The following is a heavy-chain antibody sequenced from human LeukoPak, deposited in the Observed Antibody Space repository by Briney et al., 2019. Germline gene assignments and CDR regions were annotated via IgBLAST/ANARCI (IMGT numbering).Heavy chain of an antibody. CDR1: GRSFSGYY. J-gene: IGHJ4*02. V-gene: IGHV4-59*10. D-gene: IGHD6-19*01. CDR3: ASSSGGLVDY. CDR2: IYTSGST. Sequence: SETLSLTCAVYGRSFSGYYWSWIRQPAGKGLEWIGRIYTSGSTNYNPPLKSRVTISVDTPKNQFSLKLSSVTAADTAVYYCASSSGGLVDYWGQGTLVTVSS.